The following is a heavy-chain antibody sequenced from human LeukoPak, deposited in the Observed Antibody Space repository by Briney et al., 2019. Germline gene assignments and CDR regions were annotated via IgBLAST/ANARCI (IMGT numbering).Heavy chain of an antibody. CDR1: GFTFSSYA. V-gene: IGHV3-23*01. CDR3: AKGSPDYYGSGRPGWFDP. Sequence: GGSLRLSCAASGFTFSSYAMSWVRQAPGKGLEWVSASSGSGGSTYYADSVKGRFTISRDNSKNTLYLQMNSLRAEDTAVYYCAKGSPDYYGSGRPGWFDPWGQGTLVTVSS. CDR2: SSGSGGST. J-gene: IGHJ5*02. D-gene: IGHD3-10*01.